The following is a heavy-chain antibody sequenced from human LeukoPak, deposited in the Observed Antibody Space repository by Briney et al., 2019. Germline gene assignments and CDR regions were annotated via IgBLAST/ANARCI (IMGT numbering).Heavy chain of an antibody. D-gene: IGHD4-17*01. J-gene: IGHJ3*02. V-gene: IGHV3-21*04. CDR3: ARGPSTAGAFDI. CDR2: ITSSSSYI. CDR1: GFTFSSYT. Sequence: SGGSLRLSCAASGFTFSSYTMNWVRQAPGKGLEWVSSITSSSSYIYYADSVKGRFTISRDNAKNSLYLQMNSLRAEDTALYYCARGPSTAGAFDIWGQGTMVTVSS.